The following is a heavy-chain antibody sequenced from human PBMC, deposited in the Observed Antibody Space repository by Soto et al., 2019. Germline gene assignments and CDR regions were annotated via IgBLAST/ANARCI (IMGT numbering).Heavy chain of an antibody. D-gene: IGHD3-10*01. CDR3: ARDSRSSRFGELFRDYYYYGMDV. Sequence: GASVKVSCKASGFTFSAYYIYWVRQAPGQGLEWIGWINPNSGGTNNAQKFQGRVTMTRDTSKNQFSLKLSSVTAADTAVYYCARDSRSSRFGELFRDYYYYGMDVWGQGTTVTVSS. V-gene: IGHV1-2*02. CDR1: GFTFSAYY. J-gene: IGHJ6*02. CDR2: INPNSGGT.